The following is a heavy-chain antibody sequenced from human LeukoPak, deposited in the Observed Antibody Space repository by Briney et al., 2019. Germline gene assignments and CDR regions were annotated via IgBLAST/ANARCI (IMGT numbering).Heavy chain of an antibody. CDR3: ARDGELYGSGSDYYYYYMDV. Sequence: ASVKVSCKASGYTFTSYYMHWVRQAPGQGLEWMGIINPSGGSTSYAQKFQGRVTMTRDTSTSTVYMELSSLRSEDTAEYYCARDGELYGSGSDYYYYYMDVWGKGTTVTVSS. D-gene: IGHD3-10*01. CDR1: GYTFTSYY. CDR2: INPSGGST. V-gene: IGHV1-46*01. J-gene: IGHJ6*03.